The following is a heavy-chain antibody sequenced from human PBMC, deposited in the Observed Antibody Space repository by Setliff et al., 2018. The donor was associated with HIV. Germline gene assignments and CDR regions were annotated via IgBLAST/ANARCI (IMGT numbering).Heavy chain of an antibody. CDR3: TRHGAYYEFLTYYYPRYSFDF. J-gene: IGHJ4*02. V-gene: IGHV4-59*08. CDR2: IYYSGST. D-gene: IGHD3-9*01. Sequence: SSETLSLTCTVSGGSISSYYWSWIRQPPGKGLEWIGHIYYSGSTNYNPSLKSRVTISVDTSKDQFSLRLSSVTAADTAVYYCTRHGAYYEFLTYYYPRYSFDFWGQGTLVTVSS. CDR1: GGSISSYY.